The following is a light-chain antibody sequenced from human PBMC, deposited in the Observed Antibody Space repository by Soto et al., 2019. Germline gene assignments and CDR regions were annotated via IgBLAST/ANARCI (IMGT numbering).Light chain of an antibody. J-gene: IGKJ1*01. CDR2: GAS. V-gene: IGKV3D-15*01. Sequence: EIVMTQSPATLFLSPGESATLSCRASQTVSSNYLAWCQQRPGQAPRLLIYGASTRATGIPDRFSGSGSGTDFTLTISSLQPEDFATYYCQQLNSYPQTFGQGTTGDIK. CDR3: QQLNSYPQT. CDR1: QTVSSN.